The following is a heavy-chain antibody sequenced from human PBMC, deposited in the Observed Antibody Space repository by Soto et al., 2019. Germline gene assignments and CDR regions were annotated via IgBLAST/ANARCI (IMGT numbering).Heavy chain of an antibody. Sequence: QVQLVQSGAEVKKPGSSVKVSCKASRGTFSSYAISWVRQAPGQGLEWMGGIIPIFGTANYAQKFQGRVTITADEFTSTAYMELSSLRSEDTAVYYCAREDYYDSSGPLDAFDIWGQGTMVTVSS. CDR1: RGTFSSYA. CDR2: IIPIFGTA. CDR3: AREDYYDSSGPLDAFDI. J-gene: IGHJ3*02. D-gene: IGHD3-22*01. V-gene: IGHV1-69*01.